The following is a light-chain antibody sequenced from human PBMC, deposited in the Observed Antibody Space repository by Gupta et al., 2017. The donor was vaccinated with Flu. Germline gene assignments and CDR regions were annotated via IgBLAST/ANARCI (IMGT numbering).Light chain of an antibody. CDR2: QDS. Sequence: TCSGDKLGDKYACWYQQKPGQSPVLVIYQDSRRPSGVPERFSGSNSGNTATLTISGAQAMDEADCYCQAWDGSTGVFGGGTKLTVL. CDR3: QAWDGSTGV. J-gene: IGLJ3*02. V-gene: IGLV3-1*01. CDR1: KLGDKY.